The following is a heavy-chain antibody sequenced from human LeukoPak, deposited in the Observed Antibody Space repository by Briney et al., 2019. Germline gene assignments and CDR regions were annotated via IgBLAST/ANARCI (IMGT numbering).Heavy chain of an antibody. CDR1: GGSMSNDY. J-gene: IGHJ4*02. D-gene: IGHD3-10*01. Sequence: SETLSLTCTVSGGSMSNDYWTWIRQPPGQGLEWIGYIYYNGSTYYNPSLKSRVTISLDTSKNQFSLKLSSVTAADTAVYYCARRTRGLDYWGQGTLATVSS. CDR3: ARRTRGLDY. CDR2: IYYNGST. V-gene: IGHV4-59*08.